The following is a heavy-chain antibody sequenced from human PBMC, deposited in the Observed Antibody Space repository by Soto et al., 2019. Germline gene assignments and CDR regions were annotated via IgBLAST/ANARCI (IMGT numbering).Heavy chain of an antibody. CDR2: ISAYNGNT. CDR1: GYTFTSYG. D-gene: IGHD6-13*01. Sequence: GASVKVSCKTAGYTFTSYGISWVRQAPGQGLEWMGWISAYNGNTNYAQKLQGRVTMTTDTSTSTAYMELRSLRSDDTAVYYCARGNRVTAAGPFDSWGQGIMVTVSS. V-gene: IGHV1-18*04. J-gene: IGHJ4*02. CDR3: ARGNRVTAAGPFDS.